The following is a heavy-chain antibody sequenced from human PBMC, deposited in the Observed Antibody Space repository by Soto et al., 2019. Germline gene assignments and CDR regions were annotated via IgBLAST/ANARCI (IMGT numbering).Heavy chain of an antibody. CDR3: ARPYYYAPAGSHPSAPHFFDQ. CDR1: GYSFSNFW. CDR2: VYPGTSET. V-gene: IGHV5-51*01. J-gene: IGHJ4*02. Sequence: ESLKISCXASGYSFSNFWIGLVRQRPGKGLEWMAIVYPGTSETLYSPSFQGQVTISADESLDNAYLQWRSLKPSDTAIYYCARPYYYAPAGSHPSAPHFFDQWGPGTVVTVSS. D-gene: IGHD3-10*01.